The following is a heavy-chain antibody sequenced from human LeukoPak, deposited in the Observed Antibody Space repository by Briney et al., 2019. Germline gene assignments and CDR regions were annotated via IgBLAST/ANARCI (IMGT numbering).Heavy chain of an antibody. CDR1: GGTFISYA. Sequence: ASVKVSCKASGGTFISYAISWVRQAPGQGLEWMGGIIPIFGTANYAQKFQDRVTITADKSTSTAYTELSSLRSEDTAVYYCASYTYYYGSGSYDYWGQGTLVTVSS. D-gene: IGHD3-10*01. J-gene: IGHJ4*02. CDR3: ASYTYYYGSGSYDY. CDR2: IIPIFGTA. V-gene: IGHV1-69*06.